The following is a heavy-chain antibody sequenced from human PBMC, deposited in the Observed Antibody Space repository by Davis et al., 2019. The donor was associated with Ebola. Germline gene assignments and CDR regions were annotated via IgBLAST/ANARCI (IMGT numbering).Heavy chain of an antibody. Sequence: GESLKISCAASGFTFSSYGMHWVRQAPGKGLEWVAVISYDGSNKYYADSVKGRFTISRDNSKNTLYLQINSLRAEDTAVYYCARGDRAVAGSPLDYWGQGTLVTVSS. J-gene: IGHJ4*02. CDR1: GFTFSSYG. CDR3: ARGDRAVAGSPLDY. D-gene: IGHD6-19*01. CDR2: ISYDGSNK. V-gene: IGHV3-30*03.